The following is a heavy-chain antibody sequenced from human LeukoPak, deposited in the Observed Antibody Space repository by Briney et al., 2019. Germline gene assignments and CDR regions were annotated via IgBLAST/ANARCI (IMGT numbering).Heavy chain of an antibody. J-gene: IGHJ4*02. D-gene: IGHD3-16*01. CDR1: GGSISSYY. V-gene: IGHV4-59*01. Sequence: SETLSLTCTVSGGSISSYYWSWIRQPPGKGLEWIGYIYYSGSTNYNPSLKSRVTISVDTSKNQFSLKLSSATAADTAVYYCARGHTFPADWGQGTLVTVSS. CDR3: ARGHTFPAD. CDR2: IYYSGST.